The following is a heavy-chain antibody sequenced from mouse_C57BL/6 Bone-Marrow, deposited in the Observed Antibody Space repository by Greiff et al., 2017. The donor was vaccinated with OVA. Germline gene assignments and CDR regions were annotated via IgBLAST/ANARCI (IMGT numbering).Heavy chain of an antibody. CDR2: IDPSDSYT. Sequence: QVQLQQPGAELVMPGASVKLSCKASGYTFTSYWMHWVKQRPGQGLEWIGEIDPSDSYTNYNQKCKGKSTLTVDKSSSTAYMQLSSLTSEDSAVYYCTRWDYYGSGSYFDYWGQGTTLTVSS. V-gene: IGHV1-69*01. CDR1: GYTFTSYW. D-gene: IGHD1-1*01. CDR3: TRWDYYGSGSYFDY. J-gene: IGHJ2*01.